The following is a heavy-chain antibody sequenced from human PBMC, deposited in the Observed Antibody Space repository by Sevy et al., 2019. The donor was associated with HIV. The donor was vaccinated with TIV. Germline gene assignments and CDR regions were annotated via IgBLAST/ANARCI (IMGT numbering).Heavy chain of an antibody. Sequence: GGSLRLSCAAPEFTFSSHAVSWVRQAPGKGLEWVSAISGNGENTHYADSVRGRFTISRDNFKNTLYLHMSTLRAEDTALYYCARDGRGISAFDIWGQGTMVTVSS. J-gene: IGHJ3*02. CDR1: EFTFSSHA. CDR2: ISGNGENT. D-gene: IGHD3-3*02. CDR3: ARDGRGISAFDI. V-gene: IGHV3-23*01.